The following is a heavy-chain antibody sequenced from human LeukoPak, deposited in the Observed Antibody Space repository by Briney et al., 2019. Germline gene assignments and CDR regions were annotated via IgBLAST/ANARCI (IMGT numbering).Heavy chain of an antibody. CDR1: GFIFTDYW. V-gene: IGHV3-21*01. Sequence: GGSLRLSCAASGFIFTDYWMYWVRQAPGKGLEWVSSISSSSSYIYYADSVKGRFTISRDNAKNSLFLQMNNLRADDTAVYYCATPREAGQVGYFYGMDVWGQGTTVTVS. D-gene: IGHD1-26*01. CDR3: ATPREAGQVGYFYGMDV. J-gene: IGHJ6*02. CDR2: ISSSSSYI.